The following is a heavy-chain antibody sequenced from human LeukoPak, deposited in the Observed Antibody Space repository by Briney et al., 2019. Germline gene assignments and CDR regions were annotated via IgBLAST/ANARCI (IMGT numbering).Heavy chain of an antibody. Sequence: ASVKVSCKDSGYTFTSYAMHWVRQAPGQRLEWMGWINAGNGNTKYSQKFQGRVTITRDTSASTAYMELSSLRSEDTAVYYCARDRGGGSYFDYWGQGTLVTVSS. CDR3: ARDRGGGSYFDY. J-gene: IGHJ4*02. D-gene: IGHD1-26*01. V-gene: IGHV1-3*01. CDR1: GYTFTSYA. CDR2: INAGNGNT.